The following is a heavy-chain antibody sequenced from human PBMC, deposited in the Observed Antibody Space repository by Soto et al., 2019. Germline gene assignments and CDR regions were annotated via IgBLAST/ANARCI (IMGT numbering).Heavy chain of an antibody. CDR3: AKWRSSLWFGELFST. CDR1: GFTFSNYA. CDR2: LSGGANTR. D-gene: IGHD3-10*01. J-gene: IGHJ5*02. V-gene: IGHV3-23*01. Sequence: EEQLLESGGDLVQPGGSLRLSCAASGFTFSNYAMGWVRQAPGKGLEWVSGLSGGANTRYYADSVRGRFTISRDNSKNTEYLQMNSLRVEDTAVYYCAKWRSSLWFGELFSTWGQGTLVTVSS.